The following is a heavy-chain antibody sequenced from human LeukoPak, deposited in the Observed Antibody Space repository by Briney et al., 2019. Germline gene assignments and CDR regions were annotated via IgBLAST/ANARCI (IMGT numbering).Heavy chain of an antibody. CDR1: GGSISSGSYY. CDR2: IYTSGST. CDR3: ARVSVAAWHSFTDH. J-gene: IGHJ4*02. D-gene: IGHD6-6*01. Sequence: SQTLSLTCTVPGGSISSGSYYWSWIRQPAGKGLEWIGRIYTSGSTNYNPSLKSRVTISVDTSKNQFSLKLSSVTAADTAVYYCARVSVAAWHSFTDHWGQGTLVTVSS. V-gene: IGHV4-61*02.